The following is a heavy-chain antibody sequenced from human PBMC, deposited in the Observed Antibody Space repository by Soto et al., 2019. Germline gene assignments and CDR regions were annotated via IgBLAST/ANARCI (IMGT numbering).Heavy chain of an antibody. CDR3: ARGDYYNILTGYSSSFDY. J-gene: IGHJ4*02. V-gene: IGHV1-18*01. Sequence: ASVKVSCKASGYTFSNYGISWVRQAPGQGLEWMGWISAYNGNTNYAQKLQGRVTMTTDTSTSTAYMELRSLRSDDTAVYYCARGDYYNILTGYSSSFDYWGQGTLVTVSS. CDR1: GYTFSNYG. D-gene: IGHD3-9*01. CDR2: ISAYNGNT.